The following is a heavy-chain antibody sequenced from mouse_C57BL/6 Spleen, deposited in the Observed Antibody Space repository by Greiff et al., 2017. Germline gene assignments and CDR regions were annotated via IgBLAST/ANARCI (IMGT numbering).Heavy chain of an antibody. J-gene: IGHJ4*01. CDR3: TTWGTTVVARGDAMDY. Sequence: EVKLMESGAELVRPGASVKLSCTASGFNIKDDYMHWVKQRPEQGLEWIGWIDPENGDTEYASKFQGKATITADTSSNTAYLQLSSLTSEDTAVYYCTTWGTTVVARGDAMDYWGQGTSVTVSS. CDR1: GFNIKDDY. D-gene: IGHD1-1*01. V-gene: IGHV14-4*01. CDR2: IDPENGDT.